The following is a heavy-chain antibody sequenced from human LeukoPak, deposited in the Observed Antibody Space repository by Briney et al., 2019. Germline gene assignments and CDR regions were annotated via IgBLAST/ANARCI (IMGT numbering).Heavy chain of an antibody. V-gene: IGHV3-48*04. CDR3: ARDSYFAVDY. Sequence: GGSLRLSCAASGFMFSSYSMNRVRQAPGKGLEWVSYISRSSTTIHYADSVKGRLTISRDNAKNSLYLQMNSLRAEDTAVYYCARDSYFAVDYWGQGTLVTVSS. CDR2: ISRSSTTI. J-gene: IGHJ4*02. CDR1: GFMFSSYS. D-gene: IGHD3-9*01.